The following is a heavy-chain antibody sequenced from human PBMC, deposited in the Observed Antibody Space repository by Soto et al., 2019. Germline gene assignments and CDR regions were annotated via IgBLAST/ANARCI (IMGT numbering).Heavy chain of an antibody. CDR3: ARHDSSGQFFAY. J-gene: IGHJ4*02. CDR2: IYYSGST. CDR1: GGSISSSSYY. Sequence: QLQLQESGPGLVKPSETLSLTCTVSGGSISSSSYYWGWIRQPPGKGLEWIGSIYYSGSTYYNPSLKSRVTISVATSKNQFSLKLSSVTAADTAVYSCARHDSSGQFFAYWGQGTLVTVSS. V-gene: IGHV4-39*01. D-gene: IGHD3-22*01.